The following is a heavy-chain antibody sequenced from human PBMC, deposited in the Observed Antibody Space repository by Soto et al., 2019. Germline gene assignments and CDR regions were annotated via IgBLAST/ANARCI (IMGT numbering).Heavy chain of an antibody. V-gene: IGHV3-23*01. Sequence: EVQLLESGGGLVQPGGSLRLSCAASGFTFSSYGISWVRQLPGKGLEWVSTLSGSGTTTYYADSVMGRVTISRDDPKTTLYLQMNSLRADDTAVYYCAKAGLVNVVPGCGNYYMDVWGKGTTVTVSS. CDR2: LSGSGTTT. CDR3: AKAGLVNVVPGCGNYYMDV. J-gene: IGHJ6*03. D-gene: IGHD2-15*01. CDR1: GFTFSSYG.